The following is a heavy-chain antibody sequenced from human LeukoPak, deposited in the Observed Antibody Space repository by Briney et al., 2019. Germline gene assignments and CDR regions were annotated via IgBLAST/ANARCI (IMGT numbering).Heavy chain of an antibody. V-gene: IGHV4-59*08. CDR2: IYYSGST. D-gene: IGHD3-22*01. CDR3: ATLYYDSSGYSTGEYFQH. J-gene: IGHJ1*01. Sequence: SETLSLTCTVSGGSISSYCWSWIRQPPGKGLEWIGYIYYSGSTNYNPSLKSRVTISVDTSKNQFSLKLSSVTAADTAVYYCATLYYDSSGYSTGEYFQHWGQGTLVTVSS. CDR1: GGSISSYC.